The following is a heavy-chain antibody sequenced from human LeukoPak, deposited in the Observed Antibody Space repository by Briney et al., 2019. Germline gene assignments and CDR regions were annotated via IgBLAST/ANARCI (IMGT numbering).Heavy chain of an antibody. J-gene: IGHJ5*01. D-gene: IGHD5-12*01. V-gene: IGHV3-48*03. CDR3: ARDRGNSAYGAWFDS. Sequence: GRSLRPSFAAAALTSISHDINWVCQAPGKGLEWLLYISSGSTTMDYADSVKGRFTISRDNAKNSLFLQMNSLRAEDTGIYFCARDRGNSAYGAWFDSWGQGALVTVSS. CDR2: ISSGSTTM. CDR1: ALTSISHD.